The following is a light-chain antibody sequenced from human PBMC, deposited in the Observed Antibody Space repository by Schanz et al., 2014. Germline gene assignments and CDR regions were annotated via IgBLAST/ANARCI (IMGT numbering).Light chain of an antibody. J-gene: IGKJ1*01. CDR3: QQYNSYSWT. CDR2: DAS. V-gene: IGKV1-5*01. CDR1: QSISSW. Sequence: DIQMTQSPSTLSASVGDRVTITCRASQSISSWLAWYQQRPGKAPNLLIYDASSLESGVSSRFSGSGSGTEFTLTISSLQPDDFATYYCQQYNSYSWTFGQGTKVEIK.